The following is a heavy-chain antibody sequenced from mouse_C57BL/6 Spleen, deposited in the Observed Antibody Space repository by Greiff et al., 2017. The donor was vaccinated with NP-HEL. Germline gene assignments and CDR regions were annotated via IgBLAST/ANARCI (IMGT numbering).Heavy chain of an antibody. V-gene: IGHV14-1*01. D-gene: IGHD2-4*01. CDR1: GFNIKDYY. J-gene: IGHJ4*01. Sequence: EVQLQQSGAELVRPGASVKLSCTASGFNIKDYYMHWVKQRPEQGLEWIGRIDPEDGDTEYAPKFQGKATMTADTSSNTAYLQLSSLTSEDTSVYYCTRDYDGGGYAMDYWGQRTSVTVSS. CDR2: IDPEDGDT. CDR3: TRDYDGGGYAMDY.